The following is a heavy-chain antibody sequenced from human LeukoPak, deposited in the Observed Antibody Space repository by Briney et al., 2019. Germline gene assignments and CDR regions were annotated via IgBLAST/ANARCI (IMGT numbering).Heavy chain of an antibody. J-gene: IGHJ4*02. CDR3: ARLYPVAAVGFDY. CDR2: IDPSDSYT. D-gene: IGHD6-13*01. CDR1: GYSFTSYW. V-gene: IGHV5-10-1*01. Sequence: LGESLKISCKGSGYSFTSYWISWVRQRPGKGLEWMGRIDPSDSYTNYSPSFQGHVTISADKSISTAYLQWSSLKASDTAMYYCARLYPVAAVGFDYWGQGTLVTVSP.